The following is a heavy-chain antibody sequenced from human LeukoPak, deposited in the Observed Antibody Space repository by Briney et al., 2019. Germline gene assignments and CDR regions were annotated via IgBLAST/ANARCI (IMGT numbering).Heavy chain of an antibody. Sequence: PGGSLRLSCAASGFTFSSYWMSWVRQAPGKGLEWVANIKQDGSEKYYVDSVKGRFTISRDNAKNSLYLQMNSLRAEDTAVFYCARWYCSGGSCYPENWFDPWGQGTLVTVSS. CDR3: ARWYCSGGSCYPENWFDP. CDR2: IKQDGSEK. CDR1: GFTFSSYW. D-gene: IGHD2-15*01. J-gene: IGHJ5*02. V-gene: IGHV3-7*01.